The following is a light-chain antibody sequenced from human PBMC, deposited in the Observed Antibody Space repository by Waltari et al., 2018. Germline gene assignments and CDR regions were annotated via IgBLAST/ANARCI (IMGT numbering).Light chain of an antibody. CDR3: MQGTHWPPT. V-gene: IGKV2-30*02. CDR2: KVS. Sequence: DVAMTQSPLSLPVTLGQPASIACRSTQSLIHSNGNTYLNWYHQRPGQSPRRLIYKVSNRDSGVPDRFSGSDSGTDFTLKISRVEAEDVGVYYCMQGTHWPPTFGGGTKVEIK. CDR1: QSLIHSNGNTY. J-gene: IGKJ4*01.